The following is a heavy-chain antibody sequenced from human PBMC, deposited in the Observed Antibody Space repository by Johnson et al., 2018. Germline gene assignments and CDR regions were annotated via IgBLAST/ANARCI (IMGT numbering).Heavy chain of an antibody. CDR1: GFTFSSYS. J-gene: IGHJ1*01. CDR2: ISSSSSYI. D-gene: IGHD6-13*01. Sequence: VQLVESGGGLVKPGGSLSLSCAASGFTFSSYSMNWVRQAPGKGLEWVSSISSSSSYIYYADSVKGRFTISRDNATNSLCLQMNSLRAEDTAVYYWARGSSSWDYYFQHWGQGTLVTVSS. CDR3: ARGSSSWDYYFQH. V-gene: IGHV3-21*01.